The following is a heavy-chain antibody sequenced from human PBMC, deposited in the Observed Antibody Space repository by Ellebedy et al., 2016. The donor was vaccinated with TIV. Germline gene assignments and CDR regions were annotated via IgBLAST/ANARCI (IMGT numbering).Heavy chain of an antibody. V-gene: IGHV1-3*01. D-gene: IGHD2-2*01. CDR1: GYNFPTYA. CDR3: ARDPAPAIEAGPEHFQD. J-gene: IGHJ1*01. CDR2: INAGKGNT. Sequence: AASVKVSCKASGYNFPTYAIHWLRQAPGQSLEWMGWINAGKGNTRISQKFQGRVTLTTDTSATSVHMELSSLTSGDTAIYFCARDPAPAIEAGPEHFQDWGQGTLVTVSS.